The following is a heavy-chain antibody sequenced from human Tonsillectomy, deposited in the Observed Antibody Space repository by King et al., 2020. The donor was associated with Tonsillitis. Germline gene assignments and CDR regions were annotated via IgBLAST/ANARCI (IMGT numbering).Heavy chain of an antibody. Sequence: QVQLVESGGGVVQPGRSLRLSCAASGFTFSSYGMHWVRQAPGKGLEWVAVISYDGSNKYYADSVKGRFTISRDNSKNTLYLQMNSLRAEDTAVYYCAEDPGDYYGMDVWGQGTTVTVSS. D-gene: IGHD3-10*01. CDR1: GFTFSSYG. J-gene: IGHJ6*02. CDR2: ISYDGSNK. CDR3: AEDPGDYYGMDV. V-gene: IGHV3-30*18.